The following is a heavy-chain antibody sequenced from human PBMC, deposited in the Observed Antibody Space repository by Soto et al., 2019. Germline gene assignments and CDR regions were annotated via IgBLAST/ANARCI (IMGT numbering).Heavy chain of an antibody. J-gene: IGHJ6*02. CDR1: GFTFSSYG. Sequence: GVSLRLSCAASGFTFSSYGMHWVRQAPGKGLEWVAVISYDGSNKYYADSVKGRFTISRDNSKNTLYLQMNSLRAEDTAVYYCAKAEWLTVYYYCGMDVWGQGTTVTVSS. D-gene: IGHD3-3*01. CDR3: AKAEWLTVYYYCGMDV. CDR2: ISYDGSNK. V-gene: IGHV3-30*18.